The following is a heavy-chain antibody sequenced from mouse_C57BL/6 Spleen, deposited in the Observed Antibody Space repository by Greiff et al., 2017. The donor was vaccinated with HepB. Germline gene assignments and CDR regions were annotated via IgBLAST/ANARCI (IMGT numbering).Heavy chain of an antibody. Sequence: VQGVESGPELVKPGASVKLSCKASGYTFTSYDINWVKQRPGQGLEWIGWIYPRDGSTKYNEKFKGKATLTVDTSSSTAYMELHSLTSEDSAVYFCARTIGRYFDVWGTGTTVTVSS. V-gene: IGHV1-85*01. CDR2: IYPRDGST. J-gene: IGHJ1*03. CDR1: GYTFTSYD. CDR3: ARTIGRYFDV. D-gene: IGHD2-14*01.